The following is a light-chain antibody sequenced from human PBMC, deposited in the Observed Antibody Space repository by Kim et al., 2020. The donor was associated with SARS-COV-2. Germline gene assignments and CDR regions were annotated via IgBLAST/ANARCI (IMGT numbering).Light chain of an antibody. J-gene: IGLJ2*01. CDR1: SSDVGGYNY. CDR3: SSYTSSSTRVV. Sequence: QSALTQPASVSGSPGQSITISCTGTSSDVGGYNYVSWYQQHPGKAPKLMIYDVSNRPSGVSNRFSGSKSGNTASLTISGLQAEDEADYYCSSYTSSSTRVVFGGGTQLTFL. CDR2: DVS. V-gene: IGLV2-14*03.